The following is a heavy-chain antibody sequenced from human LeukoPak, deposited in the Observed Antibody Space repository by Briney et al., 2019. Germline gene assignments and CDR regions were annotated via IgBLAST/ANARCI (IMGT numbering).Heavy chain of an antibody. V-gene: IGHV1-46*01. J-gene: IGHJ4*02. Sequence: GASVKVSCKASGYTFSSHYMLWVRQAPGQGLEWMGIINPSGGSTSYAQKFQGRVTMTRDTSTSTVYMELSSLRSEDTAVYYCARAMFYFDSSGYWPSGYWGQGTLVTVSS. D-gene: IGHD3-22*01. CDR2: INPSGGST. CDR1: GYTFSSHY. CDR3: ARAMFYFDSSGYWPSGY.